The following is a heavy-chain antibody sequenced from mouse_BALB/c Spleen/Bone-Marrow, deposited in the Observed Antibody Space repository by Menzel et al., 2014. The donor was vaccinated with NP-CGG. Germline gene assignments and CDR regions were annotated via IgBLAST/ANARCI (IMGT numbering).Heavy chain of an antibody. CDR1: GSNIKDTY. CDR3: ATYYRYDRRFAY. Sequence: VQLKESGAELVKPGASVKLSCTASGSNIKDTYMHWVKQRPEQGLEWIGRIDPANGNTKYGPKFQGKATITADTSSNTAYLQLSSLTSEDTAVYYCATYYRYDRRFAYWGQGTLVTVSA. CDR2: IDPANGNT. D-gene: IGHD2-14*01. J-gene: IGHJ3*01. V-gene: IGHV14-3*02.